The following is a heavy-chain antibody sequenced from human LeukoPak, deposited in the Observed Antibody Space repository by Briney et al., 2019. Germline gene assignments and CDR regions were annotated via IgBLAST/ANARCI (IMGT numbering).Heavy chain of an antibody. J-gene: IGHJ4*02. Sequence: HTGGSLRLSCAASGFTFSSYAMGWVRQAPGKGLEWVSAISGSGGSTYYADSVKGRFTISRDNSKNTLYLQMNSLRAEDTAVYYCAKDFLPWDYYDSSGYYPSGWGQGTLVTVSS. V-gene: IGHV3-23*01. CDR2: ISGSGGST. CDR1: GFTFSSYA. CDR3: AKDFLPWDYYDSSGYYPSG. D-gene: IGHD3-22*01.